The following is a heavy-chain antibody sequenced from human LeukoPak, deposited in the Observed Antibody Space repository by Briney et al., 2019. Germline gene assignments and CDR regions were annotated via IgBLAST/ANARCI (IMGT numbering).Heavy chain of an antibody. D-gene: IGHD2-2*01. V-gene: IGHV3-53*01. J-gene: IGHJ4*02. CDR3: ASRPVADRV. CDR2: IYPGGST. CDR1: GFTVSDND. Sequence: GGSLRLSCAASGFTVSDNDMNWVRQAPRRGLEWVSLIYPGGSTHYADSVKGRFTISRDNSKNTVYLQMHNLRAEDTAVYFCASRPVADRVWGQGTLVTVSS.